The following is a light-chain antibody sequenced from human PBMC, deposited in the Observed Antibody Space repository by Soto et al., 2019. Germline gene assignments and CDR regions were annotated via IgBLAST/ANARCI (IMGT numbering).Light chain of an antibody. V-gene: IGKV3-11*01. J-gene: IGKJ2*01. CDR3: QQRSNWMYT. CDR1: QSVSTY. CDR2: DAF. Sequence: EIVLRQSPATLSLSAGERATLSCRASQSVSTYLLWYQQKPGQAPRLLIFDAFRRATGIPARFSGSGYGTDFTLTISSLEPEDFAVYYCQQRSNWMYTFGQGTKLEMK.